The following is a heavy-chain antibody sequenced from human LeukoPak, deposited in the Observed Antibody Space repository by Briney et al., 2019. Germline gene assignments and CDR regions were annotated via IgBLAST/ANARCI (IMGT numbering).Heavy chain of an antibody. D-gene: IGHD6-13*01. Sequence: GASVKVSCKASGYTFTSYGISWVRQAPGQGLEWMGWISAYNGNTNYAQKLQGRVTMTTDTSTSTAYMELRSLRSDDTAVYYCARELLAAAGTYYYYGMDVWGQGTTVTVSS. J-gene: IGHJ6*02. V-gene: IGHV1-18*01. CDR1: GYTFTSYG. CDR3: ARELLAAAGTYYYYGMDV. CDR2: ISAYNGNT.